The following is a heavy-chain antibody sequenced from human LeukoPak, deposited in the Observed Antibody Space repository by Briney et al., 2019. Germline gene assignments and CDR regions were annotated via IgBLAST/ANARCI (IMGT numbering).Heavy chain of an antibody. CDR2: VFYSGRT. V-gene: IGHV4-39*01. CDR1: GVSIPTKNFY. J-gene: IGHJ3*02. Sequence: KSSETLSLTCTVSGVSIPTKNFYWGWIRQPPGKGLEWIGRVFYSGRTYYHPSLTSRVTIFVDPSTNQFSLNLGSVTAADTAVYYCARGWSDAFDIWGQGTMVTVSS. CDR3: ARGWSDAFDI.